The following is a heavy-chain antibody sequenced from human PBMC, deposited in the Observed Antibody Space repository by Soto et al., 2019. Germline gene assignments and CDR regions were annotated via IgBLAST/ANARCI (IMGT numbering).Heavy chain of an antibody. CDR3: ARDRKILWFGDLKDAFDI. CDR2: ISSSSSYI. V-gene: IGHV3-21*01. J-gene: IGHJ3*02. CDR1: GCPFSSYS. Sequence: PRRSPRLSCLASGCPFSSYSMNWVRQAPGKGLEWVSSISSSSSYIYYADSVKGRFTISRDNAKNSLYLHMNSLRAEDTAVYYCARDRKILWFGDLKDAFDIRGQGTMFTISS. D-gene: IGHD3-10*01.